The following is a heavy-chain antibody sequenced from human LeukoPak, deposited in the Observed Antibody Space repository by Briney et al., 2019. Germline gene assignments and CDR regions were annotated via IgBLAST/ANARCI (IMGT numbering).Heavy chain of an antibody. CDR1: GFTFSSYA. V-gene: IGHV3-30*02. J-gene: IGHJ4*02. CDR3: AKPHSSGWSPPGDY. CDR2: IRYDGSNK. Sequence: PGGSLRLSCAASGFTFSSYAMSWVRQAPGKGLEWVAFIRYDGSNKYYADSVKGRFTISRDNSKNTLYLQMNSLRAEDTAVYYCAKPHSSGWSPPGDYWGQGTLVTVSS. D-gene: IGHD6-19*01.